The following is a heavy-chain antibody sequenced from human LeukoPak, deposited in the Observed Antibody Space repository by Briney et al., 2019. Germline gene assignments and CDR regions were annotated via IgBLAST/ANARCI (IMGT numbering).Heavy chain of an antibody. CDR1: GFTFSNYG. J-gene: IGHJ4*02. CDR2: VANDGRDK. CDR3: AKDLNAAAAGYYFDY. V-gene: IGHV3-30*18. D-gene: IGHD6-13*01. Sequence: GRSLRLSCAASGFTFSNYGMHWVRQAPGKGLEWVAVVANDGRDKRYADSVKGRFTISRDNPKNTVYLQMNSLRAEDTAVYYCAKDLNAAAAGYYFDYWGQGTLVTVSS.